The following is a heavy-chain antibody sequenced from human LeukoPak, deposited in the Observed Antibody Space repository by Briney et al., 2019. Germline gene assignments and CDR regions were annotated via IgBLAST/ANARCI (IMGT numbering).Heavy chain of an antibody. CDR2: ISGSGGST. D-gene: IGHD2-15*01. CDR3: AKDAGYCSGGSCRFDY. Sequence: GGSLRLSCAASGFTFSSYAMSGVGKARGRGLEWASVISGSGGSTNYADSVKGRFTISRENSKNTLYLQMNSLRAEDTAVYYCAKDAGYCSGGSCRFDYWGQGTLVTVSS. V-gene: IGHV3-23*01. J-gene: IGHJ4*02. CDR1: GFTFSSYA.